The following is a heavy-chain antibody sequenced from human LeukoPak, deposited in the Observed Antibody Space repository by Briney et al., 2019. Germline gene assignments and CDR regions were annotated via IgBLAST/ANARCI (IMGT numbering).Heavy chain of an antibody. CDR3: ASDTTGYPYYFDY. Sequence: SETLSLTCTVSGGSISSYYWSWIRQPPGKGLEWIGYIYYSGSTNYNPSLKSRVTISIDTSKSQFSLKLSSVTAADTAVYYCASDTTGYPYYFDYWGQGTLVTVSS. D-gene: IGHD3-9*01. J-gene: IGHJ4*02. CDR2: IYYSGST. V-gene: IGHV4-59*08. CDR1: GGSISSYY.